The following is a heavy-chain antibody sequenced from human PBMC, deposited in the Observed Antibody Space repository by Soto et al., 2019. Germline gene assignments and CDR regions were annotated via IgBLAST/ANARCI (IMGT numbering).Heavy chain of an antibody. D-gene: IGHD3-3*01. Sequence: GGSLRLSCEASGFTFRSYDMHWVRQAPDKGLEWVAVIWFDGSNYADSVKGRFTVSRDNSKNTLFLQMNNLRAEDTAVYYCARDARYYDFWSGSYRDYYGMDVWGQGTTVTVSS. V-gene: IGHV3-33*01. CDR3: ARDARYYDFWSGSYRDYYGMDV. CDR1: GFTFRSYD. J-gene: IGHJ6*02. CDR2: IWFDGSN.